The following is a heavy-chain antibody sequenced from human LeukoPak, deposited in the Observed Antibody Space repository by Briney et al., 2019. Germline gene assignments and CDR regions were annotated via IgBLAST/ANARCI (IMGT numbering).Heavy chain of an antibody. CDR2: IRYDRSDM. D-gene: IGHD3/OR15-3a*01. Sequence: GGSLRLSCAASGFTFSNSGMHWVRQAPGKGLEWVAFIRYDRSDMYYGDSVKGRFTISRDNSKNTLYLLMNSLGAEDTGVYYCAKGFRTGYHPSWDWGQGTLVTVSS. CDR1: GFTFSNSG. V-gene: IGHV3-30*02. CDR3: AKGFRTGYHPSWD. J-gene: IGHJ4*02.